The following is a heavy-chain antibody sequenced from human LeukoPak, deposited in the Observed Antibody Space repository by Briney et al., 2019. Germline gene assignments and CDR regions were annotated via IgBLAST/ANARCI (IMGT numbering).Heavy chain of an antibody. CDR3: ARAFYGDYFEDAFGI. CDR1: GGSISSGGYY. J-gene: IGHJ3*02. D-gene: IGHD4-17*01. Sequence: PSETLSLTCTVSGGSISSGGYYWSWIRQHPGKGLEWIGYIYYSGSTYYNPSLKSRVTISVDTSKNQFSLKLSSVTAADTAVYYCARAFYGDYFEDAFGIWGQGTMVTVSS. CDR2: IYYSGST. V-gene: IGHV4-31*03.